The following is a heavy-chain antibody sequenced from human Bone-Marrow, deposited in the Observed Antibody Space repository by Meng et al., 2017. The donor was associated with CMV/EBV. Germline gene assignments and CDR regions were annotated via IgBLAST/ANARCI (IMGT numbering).Heavy chain of an antibody. CDR2: ISSSGSTI. CDR1: GFTFSDYY. CDR3: ARLFWGGSSYFDY. Sequence: GESLKISCAASGFTFSDYYMSWIRQAPGKGLEWVSYISSSGSTIYYADSVKGRFTISRDNAKNSLYLQMNSLRAEDTAVYYCARLFWGGSSYFDYWGQRTLVTVPQ. V-gene: IGHV3-11*01. J-gene: IGHJ4*02. D-gene: IGHD1-26*01.